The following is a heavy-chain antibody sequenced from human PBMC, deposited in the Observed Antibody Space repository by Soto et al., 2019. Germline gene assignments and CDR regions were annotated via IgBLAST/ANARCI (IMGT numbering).Heavy chain of an antibody. Sequence: PSXTLSLTCTVSGGSISSGGYYWSWIRQHPGKGLEWIGYIYYSGSTYYTPSLKSRVTISVDTSKNQFSLKLTSVTAADTAVYYCARAYQWLPIDHWGQGTLVTVSS. J-gene: IGHJ4*02. D-gene: IGHD5-12*01. CDR1: GGSISSGGYY. CDR2: IYYSGST. V-gene: IGHV4-31*03. CDR3: ARAYQWLPIDH.